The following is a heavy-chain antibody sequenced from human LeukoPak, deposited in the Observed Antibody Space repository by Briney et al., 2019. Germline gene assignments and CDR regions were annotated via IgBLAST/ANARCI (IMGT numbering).Heavy chain of an antibody. Sequence: LGGSLRLSCAASGFIVDDYAMYWVRQAPGKGLEWLSLISGDGGSTYYADSVQGRFTISRDNSKNSLFLQMNSLRTEDTALYYCAKDILSEQWHDAFDIWGQGTMVNV. CDR1: GFIVDDYA. CDR2: ISGDGGST. V-gene: IGHV3-43*02. J-gene: IGHJ3*02. D-gene: IGHD6-19*01. CDR3: AKDILSEQWHDAFDI.